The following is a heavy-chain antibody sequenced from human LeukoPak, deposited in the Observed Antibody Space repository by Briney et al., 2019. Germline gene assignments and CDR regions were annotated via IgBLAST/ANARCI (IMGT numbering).Heavy chain of an antibody. J-gene: IGHJ4*02. CDR1: GFDFSSNR. V-gene: IGHV3-74*01. Sequence: GGSLRLSCAASGFDFSSNRMHWVRHAPGQGLVWVSRIKGDGISTNYADSVKGRFTISRDIAKNTLYLQMNSLRAEDTGVYYCAKDHYWSIDYWGRGTLVTVSS. D-gene: IGHD3-3*01. CDR3: AKDHYWSIDY. CDR2: IKGDGIST.